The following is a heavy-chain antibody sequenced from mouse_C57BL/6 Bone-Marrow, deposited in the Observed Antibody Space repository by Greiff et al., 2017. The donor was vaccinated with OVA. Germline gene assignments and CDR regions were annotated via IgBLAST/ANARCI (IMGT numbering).Heavy chain of an antibody. CDR1: GFTFSSYA. V-gene: IGHV5-4*01. CDR2: ISDGGSYT. J-gene: IGHJ2*01. CDR3: ARDGVGVYLDY. D-gene: IGHD1-1*01. Sequence: EVKLQESGGGLVKPGGSLKLSCAASGFTFSSYAMSWVRQTPEKRLEWVATISDGGSYTYYHDNVKGRFTISRDHAKNNLYLQLSQLKSGDTSMYYCARDGVGVYLDYWGQGTTLTVSS.